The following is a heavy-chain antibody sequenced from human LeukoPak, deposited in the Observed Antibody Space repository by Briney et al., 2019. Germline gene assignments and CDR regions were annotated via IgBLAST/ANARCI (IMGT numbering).Heavy chain of an antibody. Sequence: GGSLRLSCAASGFTVSSNYMSWVRPAPGKGLEWVSVIYSGGSTYYADSVKGRFTISRDNSKNTLYLQMNSLRAEDTAVYYCARGSQGDPAFDYWGQGTLVTVSS. CDR3: ARGSQGDPAFDY. V-gene: IGHV3-53*01. J-gene: IGHJ4*02. CDR2: IYSGGST. CDR1: GFTVSSNY. D-gene: IGHD1-26*01.